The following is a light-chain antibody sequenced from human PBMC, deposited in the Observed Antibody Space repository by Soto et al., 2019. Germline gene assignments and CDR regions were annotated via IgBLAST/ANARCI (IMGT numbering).Light chain of an antibody. CDR1: QSVSTY. CDR2: DAS. CDR3: QQRSNWPSYT. V-gene: IGKV3-11*01. Sequence: EIVLTQFPATLSLSPGERATLCCRASQSVSTYVAWYQQKPGQAPRLLIYDASNRATGIPARFSGSGSGTDFSLTITSLEPEDFAVYYCQQRSNWPSYTFGQGTKLEIK. J-gene: IGKJ2*01.